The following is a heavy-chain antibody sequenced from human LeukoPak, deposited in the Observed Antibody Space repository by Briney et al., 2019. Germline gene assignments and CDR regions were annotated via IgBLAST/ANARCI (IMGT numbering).Heavy chain of an antibody. Sequence: PSETLSLTCAVYGGSFSGYYWSWIRQPPGKGLEWIGEINHSGSTNYNPSLKSRVTISVDTSKNQFSLKLSSVTAADTAVYYCARGRALGSPRGWFDPWGQGTLVTVSS. CDR2: INHSGST. CDR3: ARGRALGSPRGWFDP. J-gene: IGHJ5*02. V-gene: IGHV4-34*01. CDR1: GGSFSGYY.